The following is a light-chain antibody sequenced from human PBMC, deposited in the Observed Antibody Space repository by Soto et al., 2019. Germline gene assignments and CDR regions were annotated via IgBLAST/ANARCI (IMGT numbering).Light chain of an antibody. CDR1: SSNIGRNY. V-gene: IGLV1-47*02. Sequence: QLVLTQPPSASGIPGQRVTISCSGSSSNIGRNYVYWYQQVPGTAPKLLIYSSNVRPSGVPDRFSGSKSGTSASLAISGLRSEDEADYYCAAWDDSLSGLWVFGGGTKVTVL. CDR3: AAWDDSLSGLWV. CDR2: SSN. J-gene: IGLJ3*02.